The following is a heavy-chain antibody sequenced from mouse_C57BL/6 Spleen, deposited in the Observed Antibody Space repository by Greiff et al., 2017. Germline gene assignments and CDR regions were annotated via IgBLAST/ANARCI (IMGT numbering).Heavy chain of an antibody. CDR2: IRSKSNNYAT. V-gene: IGHV10-1*01. D-gene: IGHD4-1*01. J-gene: IGHJ2*01. CDR3: VRQGWDRYFDY. CDR1: GFSFNTYA. Sequence: GGGLVQPKGSLKLSCAASGFSFNTYAMNWVRQAPGKGLEWVARIRSKSNNYATYYADSVKDRFTISRDDSESMLYLQMNNLKTEDTAMYYCVRQGWDRYFDYWGQGTTLTVSS.